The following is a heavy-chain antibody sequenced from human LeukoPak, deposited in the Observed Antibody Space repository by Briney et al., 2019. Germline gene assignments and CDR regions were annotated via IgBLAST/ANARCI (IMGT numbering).Heavy chain of an antibody. D-gene: IGHD3-10*01. Sequence: PGASLKLSCKASGYTFTSYYMHCVRHAPGQGLEWMGIINPSGGSTSYAQKFQGRVTMTRDTSTSTVYMELSSLRSEDTAVYYCARSRITMVRGVIRGSYFDYWGQGTLVTVSS. V-gene: IGHV1-46*01. CDR3: ARSRITMVRGVIRGSYFDY. CDR1: GYTFTSYY. CDR2: INPSGGST. J-gene: IGHJ4*02.